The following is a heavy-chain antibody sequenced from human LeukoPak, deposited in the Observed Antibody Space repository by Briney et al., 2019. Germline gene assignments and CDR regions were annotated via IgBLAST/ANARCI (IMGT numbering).Heavy chain of an antibody. V-gene: IGHV3-21*01. D-gene: IGHD2-2*01. CDR3: AREHCTSTSCSYFDF. Sequence: GGSLRLSCAASGFTFSSYSMNWVRQAPGKGLEWVSSISSSSSYIYYADSVKGRFTISRDNAKNSLYLQMNSLGAEDTAVYYCAREHCTSTSCSYFDFWGQGTLVTVSS. CDR2: ISSSSSYI. CDR1: GFTFSSYS. J-gene: IGHJ4*02.